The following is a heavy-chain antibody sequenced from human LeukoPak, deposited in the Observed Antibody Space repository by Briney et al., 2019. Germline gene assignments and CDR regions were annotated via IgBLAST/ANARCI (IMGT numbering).Heavy chain of an antibody. Sequence: PGGSLRLSCAASGFTFSSYSMNWVRQAPGKGLEWVANIKQDGSEKYYVDSVKGRFTISRDNAKNSLYLQMNSLRAEDTAVYYCARDAIPECFDYWGQGTLVTVSS. V-gene: IGHV3-7*01. CDR2: IKQDGSEK. D-gene: IGHD2-21*01. CDR3: ARDAIPECFDY. CDR1: GFTFSSYS. J-gene: IGHJ4*02.